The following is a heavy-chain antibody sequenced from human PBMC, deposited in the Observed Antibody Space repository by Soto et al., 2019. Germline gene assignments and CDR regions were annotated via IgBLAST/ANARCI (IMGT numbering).Heavy chain of an antibody. Sequence: QMQLVQSGAEVKKPGSSVKVSCKASGGTLSSFIYYPINWVRQAPGQGLEWMGGIVPNVGTVNYAQKFQGRVTITADKSTGTAYMEVSSLRSEDTALYYCARRDTSGFLRYFDNWGQGTLVTVSS. CDR1: GGTLSSFIYYP. CDR3: ARRDTSGFLRYFDN. J-gene: IGHJ4*02. CDR2: IVPNVGTV. V-gene: IGHV1-69*06. D-gene: IGHD3-3*01.